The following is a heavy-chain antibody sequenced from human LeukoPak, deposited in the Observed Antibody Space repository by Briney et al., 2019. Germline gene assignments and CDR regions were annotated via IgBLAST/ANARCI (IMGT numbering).Heavy chain of an antibody. CDR2: ISYEGSSE. J-gene: IGHJ4*02. V-gene: IGHV3-30-3*01. CDR3: ARDRGTYSIGWQRGPGDY. CDR1: GFTFSTYA. D-gene: IGHD6-19*01. Sequence: GGSLRLSCAASGFTFSTYAIHWVRQAPGKGLEWVAVISYEGSSEFYADSVKGRFTISRDNSKNTVYLQMNRLRAEDTAVYYCARDRGTYSIGWQRGPGDYWGQGTLVTVSS.